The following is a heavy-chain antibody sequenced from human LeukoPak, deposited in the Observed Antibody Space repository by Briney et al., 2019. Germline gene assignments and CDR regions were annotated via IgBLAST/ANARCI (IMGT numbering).Heavy chain of an antibody. V-gene: IGHV1-69*06. CDR1: GGTFSSYA. CDR2: IIPIFGTA. Sequence: SVKVSCKASGGTFSSYAISWVRQAPGQGLEWMGGIIPIFGTANYAQKFQGRVTITADKSTSTAYMEVSSLRSEDTAVYYCARGAYCSGGSCYHHYYNMDVWGKGTTVTVSS. D-gene: IGHD2-15*01. J-gene: IGHJ6*03. CDR3: ARGAYCSGGSCYHHYYNMDV.